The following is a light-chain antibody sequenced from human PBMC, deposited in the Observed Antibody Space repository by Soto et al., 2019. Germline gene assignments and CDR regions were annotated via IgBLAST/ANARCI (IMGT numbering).Light chain of an antibody. J-gene: IGLJ1*01. CDR3: SSYISSSTVYV. CDR1: SSDVGGYIY. Sequence: QSVLTQPASVSGSPGQSITISCTGTSSDVGGYIYVSWYQQHPGKAPKLMIYDVTSRPSGVSYRFSGSKSGNTASLTISGLQAEDEADYYCSSYISSSTVYVFGTGTKVHRP. CDR2: DVT. V-gene: IGLV2-14*01.